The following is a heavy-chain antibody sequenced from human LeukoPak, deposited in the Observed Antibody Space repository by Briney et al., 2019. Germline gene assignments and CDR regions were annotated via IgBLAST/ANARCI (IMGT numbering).Heavy chain of an antibody. D-gene: IGHD6-19*01. J-gene: IGHJ6*03. Sequence: GGSLRLSCAASGFTFSSYWMSWVRQAPGKGLEWVANIKQDRSEKYYVDSVKGRFTISRDNAKNSLYLQMNSLRAEDTAVYYCARTISSGSYYYYYMDVWGKGTTVTVSS. V-gene: IGHV3-7*01. CDR2: IKQDRSEK. CDR1: GFTFSSYW. CDR3: ARTISSGSYYYYYMDV.